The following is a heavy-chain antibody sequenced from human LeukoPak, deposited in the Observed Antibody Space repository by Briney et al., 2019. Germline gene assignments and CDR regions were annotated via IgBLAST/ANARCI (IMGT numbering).Heavy chain of an antibody. CDR3: ARSRGYSGYDRASDY. CDR1: GFTFSNYW. V-gene: IGHV3-21*01. D-gene: IGHD5-12*01. CDR2: ISSSSSYI. J-gene: IGHJ4*02. Sequence: AGGSLRLSCAASGFTFSNYWMSWVRQAPGKGLEWVSSISSSSSYIYYADSVKGRFTISRDNAKNSLYLQMNSLRAEDTAVYYCARSRGYSGYDRASDYWGQGTLVTVSS.